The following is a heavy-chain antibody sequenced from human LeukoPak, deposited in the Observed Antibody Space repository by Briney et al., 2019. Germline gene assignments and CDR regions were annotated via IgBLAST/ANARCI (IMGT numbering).Heavy chain of an antibody. Sequence: AGSLRLACAASGFTFDDYGMSWVRQAPRKGLEWISGINWNGGITGYADSVKGRFTISRDNAKNSLYLQMNSLRAEDTALYYCARDLGIAVAGNYYYGMDVWGQGTTVTVSS. CDR3: ARDLGIAVAGNYYYGMDV. V-gene: IGHV3-20*04. CDR1: GFTFDDYG. J-gene: IGHJ6*02. CDR2: INWNGGIT. D-gene: IGHD6-19*01.